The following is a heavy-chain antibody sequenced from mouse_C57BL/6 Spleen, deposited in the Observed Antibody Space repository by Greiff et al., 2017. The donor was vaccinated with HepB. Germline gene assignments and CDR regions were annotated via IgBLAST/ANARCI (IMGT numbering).Heavy chain of an antibody. CDR2: INPSTGGT. CDR1: GYSFTGYY. CDR3: AIWLLPN. V-gene: IGHV1-42*01. D-gene: IGHD2-3*01. Sequence: EVQLVESGPELVKPGASVKISCKASGYSFTGYYMNWVKQSPEKSLEWIGEINPSTGGTTYNQKFKSKATLTVDKSSSTAYMQLSSLTSEDSAVYYCAIWLLPNWGQGTTLTVSS. J-gene: IGHJ2*01.